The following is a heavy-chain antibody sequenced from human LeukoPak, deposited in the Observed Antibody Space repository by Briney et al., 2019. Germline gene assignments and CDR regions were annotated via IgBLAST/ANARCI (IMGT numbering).Heavy chain of an antibody. CDR1: GFTFSTYA. Sequence: GSLRLSCAASGFTFSTYAMNWVRQAPGKGLEWVSTISGSGGYTYYADSVKGRFTISRDNSKNTLYLQMNSLRAEDTAVYYCAKALSGADAFDIWGQGTMVTVSS. CDR3: AKALSGADAFDI. D-gene: IGHD3-10*01. CDR2: ISGSGGYT. J-gene: IGHJ3*02. V-gene: IGHV3-23*01.